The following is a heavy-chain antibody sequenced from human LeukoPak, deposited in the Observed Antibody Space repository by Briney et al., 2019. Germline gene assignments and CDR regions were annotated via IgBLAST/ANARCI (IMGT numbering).Heavy chain of an antibody. D-gene: IGHD3-22*01. CDR2: ISSSGSTI. V-gene: IGHV3-48*03. CDR3: ASDGLTYYYESS. J-gene: IGHJ4*02. CDR1: GFTFSSYE. Sequence: GGSLRLSCAASGFTFSSYEMNWVRQAPGKGLEWVSYISSSGSTIYYADSVKGRFTISRDNAKNSLYLQMNSLRAEDTAVYYCASDGLTYYYESSWGQGTLVTVSS.